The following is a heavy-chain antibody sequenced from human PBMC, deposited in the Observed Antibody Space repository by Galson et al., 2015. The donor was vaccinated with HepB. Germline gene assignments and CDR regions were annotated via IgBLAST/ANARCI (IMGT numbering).Heavy chain of an antibody. J-gene: IGHJ5*02. CDR1: GFTFSSYG. CDR2: IWYDGSNK. V-gene: IGHV3-33*01. Sequence: SLRLSCAASGFTFSSYGMHWVRQAPGKGLEWVAVIWYDGSNKYYADSVKGRFTISRDNSKNTLYLQMNSLRAEDTAVYYCARDDYSNLAPVDPWGQGTLVTVSS. CDR3: ARDDYSNLAPVDP. D-gene: IGHD4-11*01.